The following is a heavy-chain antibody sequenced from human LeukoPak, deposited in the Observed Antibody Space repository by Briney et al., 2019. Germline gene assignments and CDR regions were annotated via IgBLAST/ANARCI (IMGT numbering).Heavy chain of an antibody. CDR3: ARPSTTYYSDSSGYYLFDY. J-gene: IGHJ4*02. V-gene: IGHV1-69*04. CDR2: IIPILGIA. CDR1: GGTFSSYA. Sequence: SVKVCCKASGGTFSSYAISWVRQAPGQGLEWMGRIIPILGIANYAQKFQGRVTITADKSTSTAYMELSSLRSEDTAVYYCARPSTTYYSDSSGYYLFDYWGQGTLVTVSS. D-gene: IGHD3-22*01.